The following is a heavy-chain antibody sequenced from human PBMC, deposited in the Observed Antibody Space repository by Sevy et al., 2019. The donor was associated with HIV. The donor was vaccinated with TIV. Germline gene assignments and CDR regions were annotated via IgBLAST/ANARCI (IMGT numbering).Heavy chain of an antibody. J-gene: IGHJ4*02. V-gene: IGHV3-30*04. CDR2: ISHDEILK. Sequence: GGSLRLSCAASGFTLSSYAIHWVRQAPGRGLEWVAIISHDEILKEYTDAVKGRFTISRDNTKNTVYLQMNSLRAEDTAVYYCAGDLPHLLPWELSRGSDYWGQGTLVTVSS. D-gene: IGHD1-26*01. CDR3: AGDLPHLLPWELSRGSDY. CDR1: GFTLSSYA.